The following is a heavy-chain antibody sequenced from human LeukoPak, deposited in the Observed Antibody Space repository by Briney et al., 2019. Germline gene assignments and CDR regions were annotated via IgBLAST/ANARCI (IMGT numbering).Heavy chain of an antibody. CDR1: GFTFSSYA. V-gene: IGHV3-30*04. J-gene: IGHJ4*02. D-gene: IGHD6-13*01. CDR3: ARDGYSSPLDY. Sequence: GGSLRLSCAASGFTFSSYAMHWVRQAPGKGLEWVAVISYDGSNKYYADSVKGRFTISRDNSKNTLYLQMNSLRAEDTAVYYCARDGYSSPLDYWGQGTLVTVSS. CDR2: ISYDGSNK.